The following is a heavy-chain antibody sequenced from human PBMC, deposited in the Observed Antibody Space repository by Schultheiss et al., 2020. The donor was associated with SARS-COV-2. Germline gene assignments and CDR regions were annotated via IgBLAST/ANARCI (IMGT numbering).Heavy chain of an antibody. CDR2: ISYDGSNK. CDR3: ASHSNLQY. CDR1: GFTFSSYG. Sequence: GSLRLSCAASGFTFSSYGMHWVRQAPGKGLEWVAVISYDGSNKYYADSVKGRFTISRDNSKNTLYLQMNSLRVEDTAVYYCASHSNLQYWGQGTLVTVSS. V-gene: IGHV3-30*03. D-gene: IGHD5-18*01. J-gene: IGHJ4*02.